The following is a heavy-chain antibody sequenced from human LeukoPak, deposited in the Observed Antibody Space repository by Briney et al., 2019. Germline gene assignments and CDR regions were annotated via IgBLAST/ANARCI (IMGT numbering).Heavy chain of an antibody. Sequence: GGSLRLSCAASGFTFSSYGMHWVRQAPGKGLEWVAVIWYDGSNKYYADSVKGRFTIPRDNSKNTLYLQMNSLRAEDTAVYYCARENSSGWFDDYWGQGTLVTVSS. J-gene: IGHJ4*02. CDR3: ARENSSGWFDDY. V-gene: IGHV3-33*01. CDR1: GFTFSSYG. CDR2: IWYDGSNK. D-gene: IGHD6-19*01.